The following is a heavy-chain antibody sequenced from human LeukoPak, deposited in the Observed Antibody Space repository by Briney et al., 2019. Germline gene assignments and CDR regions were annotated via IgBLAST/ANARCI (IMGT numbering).Heavy chain of an antibody. CDR2: ISSSGSSI. D-gene: IGHD3-22*01. Sequence: GGSLRLSCAASGFTFSSHEMNWVRQAPGKGLEWVWYISSSGSSIYYADSVKGRFTISRDNARNSLYLKMNSLRAEDTAVYYCATDLIPDDYYDSSGYYGGAFDIWGQGTMVTVSS. CDR1: GFTFSSHE. CDR3: ATDLIPDDYYDSSGYYGGAFDI. V-gene: IGHV3-48*03. J-gene: IGHJ3*02.